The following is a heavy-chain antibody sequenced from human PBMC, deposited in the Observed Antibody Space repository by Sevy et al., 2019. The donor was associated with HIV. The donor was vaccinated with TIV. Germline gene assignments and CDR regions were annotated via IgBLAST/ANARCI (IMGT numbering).Heavy chain of an antibody. V-gene: IGHV3-23*01. CDR2: ISGSGGST. Sequence: GGSLRLSCAASGFTFSSYAMSWVRQAPGKGLEWVSAISGSGGSTNYADSVKGRLTISRDNSKNTLYLQMNSLRAEDTAVYYCANHLESAFVDYWGQGTLVTVSS. J-gene: IGHJ4*02. CDR1: GFTFSSYA. D-gene: IGHD3-3*01. CDR3: ANHLESAFVDY.